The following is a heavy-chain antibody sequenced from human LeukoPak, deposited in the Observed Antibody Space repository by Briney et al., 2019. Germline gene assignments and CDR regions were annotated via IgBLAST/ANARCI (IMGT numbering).Heavy chain of an antibody. J-gene: IGHJ4*02. CDR3: AKPLWFGELTFDY. V-gene: IGHV3-23*01. CDR1: GFTLSSYA. Sequence: PGGSLRLSCAASGFTLSSYAMSWVRQAPGKGLEWVSAISGSGGSTYYADSVKGRFTISRDNSKNTLYLQMNSLRAEDTAVYYCAKPLWFGELTFDYWGQGTLVTVSS. D-gene: IGHD3-10*01. CDR2: ISGSGGST.